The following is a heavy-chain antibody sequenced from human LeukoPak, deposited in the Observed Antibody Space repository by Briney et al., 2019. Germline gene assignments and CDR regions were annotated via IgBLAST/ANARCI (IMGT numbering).Heavy chain of an antibody. V-gene: IGHV3-33*01. CDR3: ARLYSSSWGTALDY. CDR1: GFTFSSYG. D-gene: IGHD6-13*01. Sequence: PGRSLRLSCAASGFTFSSYGMHWVRQAPGKGLEWVAAIWYDGSNKYYADSVKGRFTISRDNSKNTLYLQMNSLRAEDTAVYYCARLYSSSWGTALDYWGQGTLVTVSS. J-gene: IGHJ4*02. CDR2: IWYDGSNK.